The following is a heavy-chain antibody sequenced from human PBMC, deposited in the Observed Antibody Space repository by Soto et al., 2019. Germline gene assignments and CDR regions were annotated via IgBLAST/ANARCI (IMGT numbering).Heavy chain of an antibody. CDR2: TYYRSKWYN. V-gene: IGHV6-1*01. CDR3: ARDSYDFWSGYYAGYYYYGMDV. CDR1: GDSVSSNSAA. Sequence: SQTLSLTCAISGDSVSSNSAAWNWIRQSPSRGLEWLGRTYYRSKWYNDYAVSVKSRITINPDTSKNQFSLQLNSVTPEDTAVYYCARDSYDFWSGYYAGYYYYGMDVWGQGTTVTVSS. J-gene: IGHJ6*02. D-gene: IGHD3-3*01.